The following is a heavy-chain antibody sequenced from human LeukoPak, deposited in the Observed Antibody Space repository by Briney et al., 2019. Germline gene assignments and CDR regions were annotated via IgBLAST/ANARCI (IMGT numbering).Heavy chain of an antibody. CDR3: AREDSSGSYYFDY. Sequence: GGSLRPSCAASGFTVSSNYMSWVRQAPGKGLEWVSVIYSGGSTYYADSVKGRFTISRDNSKNTLYLQMNSLRAEDTAVYYCAREDSSGSYYFDYWGQGTLVTVSS. D-gene: IGHD6-19*01. CDR1: GFTVSSNY. CDR2: IYSGGST. V-gene: IGHV3-66*01. J-gene: IGHJ4*02.